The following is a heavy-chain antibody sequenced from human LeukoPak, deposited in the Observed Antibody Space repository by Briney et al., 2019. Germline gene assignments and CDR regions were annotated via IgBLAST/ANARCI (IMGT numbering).Heavy chain of an antibody. J-gene: IGHJ4*02. D-gene: IGHD2-2*01. CDR1: GFTFSSYA. CDR2: ISYDGINK. V-gene: IGHV3-30*18. Sequence: GGSLRLSCAASGFTFSSYAMHWVRQAPGKGLEWVAVISYDGINKYYADSVKGRFTISRDNSKNTLFLQMNSLRVEDTAVYYCAKGYCSSTSCLKTDWGQGTWSPSPQ. CDR3: AKGYCSSTSCLKTD.